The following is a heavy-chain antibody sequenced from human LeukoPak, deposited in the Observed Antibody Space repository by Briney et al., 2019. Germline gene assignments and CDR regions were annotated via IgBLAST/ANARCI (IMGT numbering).Heavy chain of an antibody. J-gene: IGHJ4*02. V-gene: IGHV4-59*01. CDR3: AKDIPISGSYFH. Sequence: SETLALTCTVSGGSISSYYWSWIRQPPGKGLEWIGYIYYSGSTNYNPSLKSRVTISVDTSKNQFSLKLSSVTAADTAIYYCAKDIPISGSYFHWGQGTLVTVSP. CDR1: GGSISSYY. CDR2: IYYSGST. D-gene: IGHD1-26*01.